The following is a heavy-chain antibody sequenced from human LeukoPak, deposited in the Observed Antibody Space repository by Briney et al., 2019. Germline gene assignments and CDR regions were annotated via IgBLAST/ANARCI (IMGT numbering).Heavy chain of an antibody. CDR2: IKQDGSEK. J-gene: IGHJ4*02. CDR1: GFTCSSYW. Sequence: GGSLRLSCVAAGFTCSSYWMSWVRQAPGKGLEWVANIKQDGSEKYYVDSVKGRFTISRDNAKNSLYLQMNSLRAEDTAVYYCARDEPNLYSGSLGWGQGTLVTVSS. V-gene: IGHV3-7*04. D-gene: IGHD1-26*01. CDR3: ARDEPNLYSGSLG.